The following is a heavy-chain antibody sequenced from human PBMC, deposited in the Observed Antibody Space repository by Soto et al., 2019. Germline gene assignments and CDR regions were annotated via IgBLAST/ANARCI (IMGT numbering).Heavy chain of an antibody. CDR3: ARHSGAGSYWNWFDP. D-gene: IGHD3-10*01. CDR1: GYSFTSYW. J-gene: IGHJ5*02. V-gene: IGHV5-10-1*01. Sequence: GESLKISCKGSGYSFTSYWISWVRQMPGKGLEWMGRIDPSDSYTNYSPSFQGHVTISADKSISTAYLQWSSLKTSDTAMYYCARHSGAGSYWNWFDPWGQGTLVTVSS. CDR2: IDPSDSYT.